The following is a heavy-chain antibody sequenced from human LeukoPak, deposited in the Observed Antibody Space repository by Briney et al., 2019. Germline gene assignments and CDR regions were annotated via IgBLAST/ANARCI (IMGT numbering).Heavy chain of an antibody. J-gene: IGHJ4*02. V-gene: IGHV4-30-4*01. CDR2: IYYSGNT. Sequence: SQTLSLTCTVSGGSISSGDYSWSWLRQPPGKGLEWIGYIYYSGNTNYIPSLKSRIIISVDTSKNQFSLRLSSVTAADTAVYYCARVSDARHPDYWGQGTLVTVPS. CDR1: GGSISSGDYS. CDR3: ARVSDARHPDY.